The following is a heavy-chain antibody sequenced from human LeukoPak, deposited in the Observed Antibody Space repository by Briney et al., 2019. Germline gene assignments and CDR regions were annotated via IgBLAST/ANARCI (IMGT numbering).Heavy chain of an antibody. D-gene: IGHD4-17*01. V-gene: IGHV4-59*11. CDR2: IYYSGTT. CDR1: GGSITNHY. CDR3: AREDPQTTVPEGMDV. J-gene: IGHJ6*02. Sequence: SETLSLTCIVSGGSITNHYWSWIRQSPGKGLEWIGYIYYSGTTNYNPSLKSRVTISVDTSKNQFSLQLRSVTAADTAVYYCAREDPQTTVPEGMDVWGQGTTVTVSS.